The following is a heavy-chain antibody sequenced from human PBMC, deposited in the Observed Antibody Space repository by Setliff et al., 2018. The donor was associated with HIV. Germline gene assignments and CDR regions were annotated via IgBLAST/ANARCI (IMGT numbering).Heavy chain of an antibody. J-gene: IGHJ4*02. Sequence: GASVKVSCKASGYTFTAYGITWVRQAPGQGLEWMGWMSAYSGDTKYAQKIQGRVNMTRDTSTDTAYVELRSLTSDDTAVYYCAREVDGVELDHWGQGSLVTVSS. CDR2: MSAYSGDT. CDR1: GYTFTAYG. V-gene: IGHV1-18*04. CDR3: AREVDGVELDH.